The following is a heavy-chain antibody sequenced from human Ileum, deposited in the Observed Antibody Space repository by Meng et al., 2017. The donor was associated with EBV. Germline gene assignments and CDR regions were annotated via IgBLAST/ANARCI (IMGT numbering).Heavy chain of an antibody. CDR1: GDSISNEHW. Sequence: VHLQEPGPGLVGPSGTLSLTCSVSGDSISNEHWWSWVRQSPGKGLEWIGEIHHTRGPNYNPSLKSRVIISVDKSNNHFSLRLSAVTAADTAVYYCASNGAFSLDHWGQGTLVTVSS. CDR3: ASNGAFSLDH. CDR2: IHHTRGP. J-gene: IGHJ4*02. D-gene: IGHD2-8*01. V-gene: IGHV4-4*02.